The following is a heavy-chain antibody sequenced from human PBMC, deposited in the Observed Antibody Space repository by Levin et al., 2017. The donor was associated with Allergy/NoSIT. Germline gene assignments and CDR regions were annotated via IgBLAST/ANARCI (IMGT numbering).Heavy chain of an antibody. CDR2: IYYSGRT. Sequence: SETLSLTCTVSGGSISSSTYYWAWIRQPPGKGLEWIGSIYYSGRTYYNPSLKSRVTISVDTSKNQFSLKVSFVTAAATAVYYCARDHAPKTYGYGYWGQGALVTVSS. V-gene: IGHV4-39*07. J-gene: IGHJ4*02. CDR1: GGSISSSTYY. D-gene: IGHD5-18*01. CDR3: ARDHAPKTYGYGY.